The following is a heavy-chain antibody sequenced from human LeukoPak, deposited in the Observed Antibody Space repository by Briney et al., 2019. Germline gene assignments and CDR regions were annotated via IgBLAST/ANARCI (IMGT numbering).Heavy chain of an antibody. V-gene: IGHV4-39*02. D-gene: IGHD1-14*01. CDR1: GGSISSSYYY. CDR2: IYYSGST. Sequence: ETSETLSLTCAVSGGSISSSYYYWGWIRQPPGKGLEWIGSIYYSGSTYYNPSLKSRVTISVDTSKNQFSLKLRSVTAADTAVYYCAREGDPEGHWGQGTLVTVSS. CDR3: AREGDPEGH. J-gene: IGHJ4*02.